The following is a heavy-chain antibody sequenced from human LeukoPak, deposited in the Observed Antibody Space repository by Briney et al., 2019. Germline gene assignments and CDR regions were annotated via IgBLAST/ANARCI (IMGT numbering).Heavy chain of an antibody. CDR3: ARGIAAAGGRWFDP. D-gene: IGHD6-13*01. Sequence: ASVKVSCKASGYTFTDYYMHWVRQAPGQGLEWMGWINPNSGGTNYAQQFQGRVTMTRDTSISTAYMELSNLRSDDTAVYYCARGIAAAGGRWFDPWGQGTLVTVSS. CDR1: GYTFTDYY. CDR2: INPNSGGT. J-gene: IGHJ5*02. V-gene: IGHV1-2*02.